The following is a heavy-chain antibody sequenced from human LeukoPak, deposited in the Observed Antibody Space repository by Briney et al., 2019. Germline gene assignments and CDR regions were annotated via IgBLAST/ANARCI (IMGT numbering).Heavy chain of an antibody. CDR2: ISSSGSTI. J-gene: IGHJ4*02. CDR1: GFTFSSYE. D-gene: IGHD3-10*01. Sequence: LSGGSLRLSCAASGFTFSSYEMNWVRQAPGKGLEWVSYISSSGSTIYYADSVKGRFTISRDNAKNSLYLQMNSLRAEDTAVYYCAKDVEALWFGESTSPFGDWGQGTLVTVSS. CDR3: AKDVEALWFGESTSPFGD. V-gene: IGHV3-48*03.